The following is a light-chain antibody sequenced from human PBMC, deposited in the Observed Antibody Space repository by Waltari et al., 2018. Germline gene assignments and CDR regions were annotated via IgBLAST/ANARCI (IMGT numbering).Light chain of an antibody. CDR1: QIISSY. V-gene: IGKV1-39*01. Sequence: DIQMTHSPSSLSASVGDRVTITCRASQIISSYLNWYQQKPGKAPKLLIYAASSLQSGVPARFSGSGSGTDFTLTISSLQPEDFATYYCQQSYSTPPAFGQGTKLEIK. CDR3: QQSYSTPPA. J-gene: IGKJ2*01. CDR2: AAS.